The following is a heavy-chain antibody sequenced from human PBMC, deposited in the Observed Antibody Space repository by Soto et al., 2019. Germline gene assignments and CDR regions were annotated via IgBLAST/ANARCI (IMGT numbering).Heavy chain of an antibody. CDR2: ISSSSSYI. CDR1: GFTFSSYS. D-gene: IGHD1-1*01. J-gene: IGHJ4*02. CDR3: ARDRGPATANW. V-gene: IGHV3-21*01. Sequence: PGGSLRLSCAASGFTFSSYSMNWVRQAPGKGLEWVSSISSSSSYIYYADSVKGRFTLSRDNAKNSLYLQMNSLRAEDTAVYYCARDRGPATANWWGQGTLVTVSS.